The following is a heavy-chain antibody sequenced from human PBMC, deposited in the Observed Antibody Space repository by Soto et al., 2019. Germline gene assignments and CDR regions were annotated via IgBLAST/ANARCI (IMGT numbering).Heavy chain of an antibody. V-gene: IGHV3-74*01. Sequence: EVQLVESGGGLVQPGGSLRLSCAASGFTFSNYWMYWVRQAPGKGLVWVSRINRDGSVSSYADSVKGRLTISRDNVKNTLYLQMHSLRAEDTAVYYCARGDCVGGTCYSLAGSFYYYMDVWGKGTTVTVFS. CDR1: GFTFSNYW. D-gene: IGHD2-15*01. CDR2: INRDGSVS. J-gene: IGHJ6*03. CDR3: ARGDCVGGTCYSLAGSFYYYMDV.